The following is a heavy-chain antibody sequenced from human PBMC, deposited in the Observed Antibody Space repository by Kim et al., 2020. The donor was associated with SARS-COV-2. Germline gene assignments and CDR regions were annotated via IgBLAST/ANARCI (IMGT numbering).Heavy chain of an antibody. V-gene: IGHV3-21*01. Sequence: ADSVKGRFTISRDNAKNSLYLQMNSLRAEDTAVYYCARDLYEATIGPFDYWGQGTLVTVSS. J-gene: IGHJ4*02. D-gene: IGHD5-12*01. CDR3: ARDLYEATIGPFDY.